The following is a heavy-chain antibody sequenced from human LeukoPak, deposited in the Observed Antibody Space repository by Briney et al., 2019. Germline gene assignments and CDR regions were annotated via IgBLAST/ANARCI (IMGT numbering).Heavy chain of an antibody. CDR1: GFIFSTSW. J-gene: IGHJ4*02. CDR2: IKEDGTEK. Sequence: GGSLRRSCTASGFIFSTSWMSWVRQAPGKGLEWVANIKEDGTEKNYVDSVKGRFTISRDNAKNSLYLQMNSLRVGDTAVYYCARDIRGGYFDYWGQGTLVTVSS. CDR3: ARDIRGGYFDY. V-gene: IGHV3-7*04. D-gene: IGHD3-10*01.